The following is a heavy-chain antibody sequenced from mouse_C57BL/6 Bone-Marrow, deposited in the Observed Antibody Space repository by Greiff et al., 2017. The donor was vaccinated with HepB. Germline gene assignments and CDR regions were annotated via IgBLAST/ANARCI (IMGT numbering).Heavy chain of an antibody. J-gene: IGHJ4*01. Sequence: EVHLVESGGGLVQPGGSLKLSCAASGFTFSDYGMAWVRQAPRKGPEWVAFISNLAYSIYYADTVTGRFTISSENAKNALYLEMSSLRSEDTAMYYCARRLRYAMDYWGQGTSVTVSS. V-gene: IGHV5-15*04. CDR1: GFTFSDYG. CDR2: ISNLAYSI. CDR3: ARRLRYAMDY.